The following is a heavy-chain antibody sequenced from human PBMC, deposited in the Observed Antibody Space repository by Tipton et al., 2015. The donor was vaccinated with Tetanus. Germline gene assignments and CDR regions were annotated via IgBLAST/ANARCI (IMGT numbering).Heavy chain of an antibody. Sequence: LRLSCAVSGASIRGGTFYWGWIRQPPGKGLEWIGSIYESGDTYYIPSLKSRVTISVDTSTNQFSLTLNSMAAADTGVYYCARHQSGYFTPFDYWGQGKLVTVSS. V-gene: IGHV4-39*01. CDR3: ARHQSGYFTPFDY. CDR1: GASIRGGTFY. D-gene: IGHD3-3*01. J-gene: IGHJ4*02. CDR2: IYESGDT.